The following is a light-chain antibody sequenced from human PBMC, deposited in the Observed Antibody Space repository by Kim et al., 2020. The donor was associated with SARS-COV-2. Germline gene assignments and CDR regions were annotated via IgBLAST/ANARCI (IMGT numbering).Light chain of an antibody. CDR1: KLGDKY. J-gene: IGLJ2*01. V-gene: IGLV3-1*01. CDR2: QDS. Sequence: VSPGQTASVTCSGDKLGDKYACWYQQKPGQSPVLVIYQDSKRPSGIPERFSGSNSGNTATLTISGTQAMDEADYYCQAWDSSTVVFGGGTQLTVL. CDR3: QAWDSSTVV.